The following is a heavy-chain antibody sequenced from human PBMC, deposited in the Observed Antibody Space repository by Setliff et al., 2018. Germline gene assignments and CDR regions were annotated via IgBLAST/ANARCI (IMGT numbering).Heavy chain of an antibody. V-gene: IGHV4-38-2*02. D-gene: IGHD4-17*01. J-gene: IGHJ3*01. CDR3: VRDAGDGYGVDAYAGGGFDF. Sequence: TLSLTCAVSGSAISSGHYWGWIRQPPGKGLEWIGSFRPSGKTYYNPSLNSRVTISVDTSKKQFSLKVTSVTAADTAVYYCVRDAGDGYGVDAYAGGGFDFWGQGTMVTVS. CDR2: FRPSGKT. CDR1: GSAISSGHY.